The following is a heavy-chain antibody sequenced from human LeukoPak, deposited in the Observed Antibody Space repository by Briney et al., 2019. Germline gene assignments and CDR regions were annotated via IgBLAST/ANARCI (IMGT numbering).Heavy chain of an antibody. CDR1: GFTFSSYA. D-gene: IGHD6-13*01. CDR2: LSGSGAST. Sequence: GGSLRLSCAASGFTFSSYAMSWVRQAPGKGLEWVSALSGSGASTFYADSVEGRFTISRDNSKNTLYLQMSSLRAEDTAVYYCANLIIAAAGYEYFQHWGQGTLVTVSS. J-gene: IGHJ1*01. V-gene: IGHV3-23*01. CDR3: ANLIIAAAGYEYFQH.